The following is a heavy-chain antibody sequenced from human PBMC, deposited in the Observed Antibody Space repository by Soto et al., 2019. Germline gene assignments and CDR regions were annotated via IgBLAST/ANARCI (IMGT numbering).Heavy chain of an antibody. V-gene: IGHV1-69*06. J-gene: IGHJ6*02. CDR2: IIPIFGTA. Sequence: QVQLVQSGAEVKKPGSSVKVSCKASGGTFSSYAISWVRQAPGQGLEWMGGIIPIFGTANYAQKFQGRVTLTADNSTSTAYMELSSLRSEDTAVYYCARDHFPLLPHYYGMDVWGQGTTVTVSS. CDR3: ARDHFPLLPHYYGMDV. CDR1: GGTFSSYA.